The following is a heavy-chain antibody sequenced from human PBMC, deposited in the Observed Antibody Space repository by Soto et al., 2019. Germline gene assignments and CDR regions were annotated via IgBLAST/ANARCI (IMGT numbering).Heavy chain of an antibody. J-gene: IGHJ4*02. CDR1: GGSISSYY. D-gene: IGHD5-18*01. CDR3: ARGRFFSMGTAIVTPFDF. V-gene: IGHV4-59*01. CDR2: IYYSGST. Sequence: SETLSLTCTVSGGSISSYYWSWIRQPPGKGLEWIGYIYYSGSTNYNPSLKSRVTISVDTSKNQFSLKLSSVTAADTAVYYCARGRFFSMGTAIVTPFDFWGQGTLVTVSS.